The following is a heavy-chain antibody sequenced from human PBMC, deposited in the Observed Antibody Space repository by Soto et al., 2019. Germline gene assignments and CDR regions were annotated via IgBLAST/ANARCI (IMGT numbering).Heavy chain of an antibody. CDR2: INHSGST. CDR3: ARGSIVVVPAANKRGSPNAFDI. V-gene: IGHV4-34*01. J-gene: IGHJ3*02. CDR1: GGSFSGYY. Sequence: SETLSLTCAVYGGSFSGYYWSWIRQPPGKGLEWIGEINHSGSTNYNPSLKSRVTISVDTSKNQFSLKLSSVTAADTAVYYCARGSIVVVPAANKRGSPNAFDIWGQGTMVTVSS. D-gene: IGHD2-2*01.